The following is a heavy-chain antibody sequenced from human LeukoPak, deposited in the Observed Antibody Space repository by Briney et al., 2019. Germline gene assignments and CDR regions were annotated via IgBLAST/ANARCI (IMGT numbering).Heavy chain of an antibody. D-gene: IGHD6-6*01. V-gene: IGHV3-30-3*01. J-gene: IGHJ4*02. CDR3: VRVYSSSRYFDY. Sequence: GGSLRLSCAASGFTFSTYTMHWVRQAPGKGLEWVAVISYDGSNEYYADSVKGRFTTSRDNAKNTLYLQMNSLRAEDTAVYYCVRVYSSSRYFDYWGQGTLVTVSS. CDR2: ISYDGSNE. CDR1: GFTFSTYT.